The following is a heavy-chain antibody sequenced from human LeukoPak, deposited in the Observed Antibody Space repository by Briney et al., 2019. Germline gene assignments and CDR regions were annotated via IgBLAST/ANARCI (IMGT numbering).Heavy chain of an antibody. CDR2: IKSKTDGGTT. Sequence: GGSLRLSCAASGFTFSNAWMSWVRQAPGKGLEWVGRIKSKTDGGTTDYAAPVKGRFTISRDDSKNTLYLQMNSLKTEDTAVYYCTTASRIVVGHIPPGYYFDYWGQGTLVTVSS. D-gene: IGHD3-22*01. J-gene: IGHJ4*02. CDR3: TTASRIVVGHIPPGYYFDY. CDR1: GFTFSNAW. V-gene: IGHV3-15*01.